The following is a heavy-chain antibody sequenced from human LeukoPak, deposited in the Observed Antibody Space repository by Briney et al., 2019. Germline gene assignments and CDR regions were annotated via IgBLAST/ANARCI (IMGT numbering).Heavy chain of an antibody. CDR1: GGSISSSSYY. J-gene: IGHJ3*02. Sequence: SETLSLTCTVSGGSISSSSYYWGWIRQPPGKGLEWIGSIYYSGSTYYNPSLKSRVTISVDTSKNQFSLKLSSATAADTAVYYCAGVPLVAAAGSVGAFDIWGQGTMVTVSS. CDR3: AGVPLVAAAGSVGAFDI. CDR2: IYYSGST. D-gene: IGHD6-13*01. V-gene: IGHV4-39*01.